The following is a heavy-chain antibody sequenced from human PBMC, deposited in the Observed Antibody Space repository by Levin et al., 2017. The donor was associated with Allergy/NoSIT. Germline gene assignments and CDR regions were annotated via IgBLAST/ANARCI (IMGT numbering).Heavy chain of an antibody. J-gene: IGHJ3*02. D-gene: IGHD6-19*01. CDR2: VNSDGSIT. CDR3: LKALAGTSGAYDI. CDR1: GFTFRSYW. Sequence: GESLKISCAASGFTFRSYWMHWVRQAPGKGLVWVSRVNSDGSITTYADSVKGRFTVSRDNAKNTLYLQMNSLKVEDTAVYYCLKALAGTSGAYDIWGQGTMVTVSS. V-gene: IGHV3-74*01.